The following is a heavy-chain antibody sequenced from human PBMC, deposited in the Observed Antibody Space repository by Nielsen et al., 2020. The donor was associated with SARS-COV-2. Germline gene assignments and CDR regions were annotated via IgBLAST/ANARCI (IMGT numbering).Heavy chain of an antibody. J-gene: IGHJ3*02. CDR1: GFTFTTYA. V-gene: IGHV3-30*14. Sequence: GESLKISCAASGFTFTTYAMHWVRQAPGKGLEWVAVISYDGSGKYYADSVKGRFTVSRHNSENTLFLQMNSLKPEDTAVYYCAREFSGSYGDAFDIWGHGTMVTVSS. D-gene: IGHD1-26*01. CDR2: ISYDGSGK. CDR3: AREFSGSYGDAFDI.